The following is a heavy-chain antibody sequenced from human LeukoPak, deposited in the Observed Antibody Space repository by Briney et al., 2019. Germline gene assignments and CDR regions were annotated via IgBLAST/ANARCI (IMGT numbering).Heavy chain of an antibody. CDR3: ARAFEYGWFDP. D-gene: IGHD4/OR15-4a*01. J-gene: IGHJ5*02. V-gene: IGHV1-2*02. CDR1: GYTFTDYY. CDR2: VNPKSGAT. Sequence: ASVKVSCKTSGYTFTDYYLHWLRQAPGQGLEWMGCVNPKSGATNYAERFQGRVTMTWQTSISTGNMELSSLRSDDTAVYYCARAFEYGWFDPWGQGTLVTVSS.